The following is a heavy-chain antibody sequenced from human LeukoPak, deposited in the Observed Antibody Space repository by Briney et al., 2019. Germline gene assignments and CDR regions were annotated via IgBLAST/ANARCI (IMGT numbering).Heavy chain of an antibody. CDR3: ARRGKGVGALRGTQIDY. CDR1: GYSFTTYW. J-gene: IGHJ4*02. V-gene: IGHV5-51*01. Sequence: GESLKISCKGSGYSFTTYWIGWVRQMPGKGLEWMGFIYPGDSDTRYSPSFQGQVTISADMSTTTAYLQWSSLKASDTAMYFCARRGKGVGALRGTQIDYWGQGTLVTVSS. D-gene: IGHD1-26*01. CDR2: IYPGDSDT.